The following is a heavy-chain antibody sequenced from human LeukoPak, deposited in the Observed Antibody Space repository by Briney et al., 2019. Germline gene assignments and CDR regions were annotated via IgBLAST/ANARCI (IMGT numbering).Heavy chain of an antibody. Sequence: SETLSLTCTVSGGSISSYYWSWIRQPPGKGLEWIGYIYYSGSTNYNPSLKSRVTISVDTSKNQFSLKLSSVTAADTAVYYCARIASGYDYLLYYYYYMDVWGKGTTVTISS. CDR3: ARIASGYDYLLYYYYYMDV. D-gene: IGHD5-12*01. J-gene: IGHJ6*03. CDR1: GGSISSYY. CDR2: IYYSGST. V-gene: IGHV4-59*01.